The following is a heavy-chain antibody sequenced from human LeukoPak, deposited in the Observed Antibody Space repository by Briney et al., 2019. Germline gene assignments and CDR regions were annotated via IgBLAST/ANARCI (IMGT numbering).Heavy chain of an antibody. CDR3: AREQPPETYYETSGYYAS. Sequence: PSETLSLTCTVSGASISSGGYYWSWIRQHPGKGLELIGNIYYSGSTYYNPSLRSRVTLSIDTSKNQFSLELSSVTAADTAVYFCAREQPPETYYETSGYYASWGQGTLVTVSS. D-gene: IGHD3-22*01. CDR2: IYYSGST. V-gene: IGHV4-31*03. CDR1: GASISSGGYY. J-gene: IGHJ5*02.